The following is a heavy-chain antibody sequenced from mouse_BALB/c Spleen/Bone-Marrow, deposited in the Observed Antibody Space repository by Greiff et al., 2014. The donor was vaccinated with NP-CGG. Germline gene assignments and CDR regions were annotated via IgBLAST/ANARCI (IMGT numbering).Heavy chain of an antibody. CDR1: GFNIKDSY. J-gene: IGHJ4*01. CDR3: TPDGNYGWEY. V-gene: IGHV14-4*02. CDR2: IDPENGDT. D-gene: IGHD2-1*01. Sequence: EVQLQQSGAELVRSGASVKLSCTGSGFNIKDSYIHWVKQRPGQGLEWIGWIDPENGDTEYAPKFQGKATMTADTSPNTAYLQLSSLTSEDTAVYYCTPDGNYGWEYWGQGTSVTVSS.